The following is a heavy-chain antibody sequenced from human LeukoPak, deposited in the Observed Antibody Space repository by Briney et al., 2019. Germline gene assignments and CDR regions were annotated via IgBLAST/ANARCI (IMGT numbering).Heavy chain of an antibody. V-gene: IGHV1-2*02. J-gene: IGHJ3*02. Sequence: ASAKVSCKASGYTFTGYYMHWVRQAPGQGLEWMGWINPNSGGTNYAQKFQGRVTMTRDTSISTAYMELSRLRSDDTAVYYCARGGGVIVVVPAAASDAFDIWGQGTMVTVSS. D-gene: IGHD2-2*01. CDR1: GYTFTGYY. CDR3: ARGGGVIVVVPAAASDAFDI. CDR2: INPNSGGT.